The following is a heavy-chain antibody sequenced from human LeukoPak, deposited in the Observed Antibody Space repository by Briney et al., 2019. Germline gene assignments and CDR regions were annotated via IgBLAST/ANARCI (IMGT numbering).Heavy chain of an antibody. CDR2: ISGSGAST. CDR1: GFTFSSYT. CDR3: ANRDYVGYFDY. D-gene: IGHD4-17*01. V-gene: IGHV3-23*01. Sequence: PGASLRLSCAASGFTFSSYTMTWVRQAPGKGLEWVSAISGSGASTYYADSVKGRCTISRDNSEDTLYLQMNSLSADDTAAYYCANRDYVGYFDYWGQGTLVTVSS. J-gene: IGHJ4*02.